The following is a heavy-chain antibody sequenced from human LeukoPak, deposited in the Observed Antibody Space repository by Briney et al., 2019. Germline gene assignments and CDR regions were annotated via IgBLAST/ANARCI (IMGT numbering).Heavy chain of an antibody. J-gene: IGHJ4*02. Sequence: ASVKVSCKASGYTFTSYDINWVRQATGQGLEWMGWMNPNSGNTGYAQKFQGRVTMTRNTSISTAYMELSSLRSEDTAVYFCARVGYYDRSGYYGVFDSWGQGTLVTVSS. CDR1: GYTFTSYD. CDR3: ARVGYYDRSGYYGVFDS. V-gene: IGHV1-8*01. CDR2: MNPNSGNT. D-gene: IGHD3-22*01.